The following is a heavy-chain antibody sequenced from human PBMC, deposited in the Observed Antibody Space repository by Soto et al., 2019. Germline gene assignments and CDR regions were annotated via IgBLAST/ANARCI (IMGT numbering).Heavy chain of an antibody. V-gene: IGHV3-23*01. CDR3: AKARQAQSHYYYGMDV. Sequence: GGSLRLSCAASGFTFSNNAMNWVRQAPGKGLEWVSGISDTGYGTYYADSVKGRFTISRDSSNNTLYLQMNSLRGEDTAIYFCAKARQAQSHYYYGMDVWGQGTPVTVSS. J-gene: IGHJ6*02. CDR2: ISDTGYGT. CDR1: GFTFSNNA. D-gene: IGHD6-19*01.